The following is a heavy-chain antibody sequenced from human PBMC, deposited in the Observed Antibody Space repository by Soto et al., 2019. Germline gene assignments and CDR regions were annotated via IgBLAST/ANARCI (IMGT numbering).Heavy chain of an antibody. Sequence: QFQLVPSGAEVKKPGASVKVSCKASGYTFTSYAMHWVRQAPGQRLEWMGWINAGNGNTKYSQKFLGRVTITRDTAASTAYLDLRIRRSEDTAVYYCARAMGRCVILFDPWSQGNLVTVSS. V-gene: IGHV1-3*01. J-gene: IGHJ5*02. D-gene: IGHD2-21*01. CDR1: GYTFTSYA. CDR3: ARAMGRCVILFDP. CDR2: INAGNGNT.